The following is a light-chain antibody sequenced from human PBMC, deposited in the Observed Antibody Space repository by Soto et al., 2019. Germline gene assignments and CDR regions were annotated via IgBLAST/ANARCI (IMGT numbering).Light chain of an antibody. J-gene: IGKJ2*01. V-gene: IGKV1-5*03. CDR2: KAS. CDR3: QHYNSYLYT. Sequence: DIQMTQSPSTLSASVGDRVTITCRASQSISSWLAWYQQKPGKAPKLLIYKASSLESGVPSRFIGSGSGTEFTLTISSLQPDDFATYYCQHYNSYLYTFGQGTKLEIK. CDR1: QSISSW.